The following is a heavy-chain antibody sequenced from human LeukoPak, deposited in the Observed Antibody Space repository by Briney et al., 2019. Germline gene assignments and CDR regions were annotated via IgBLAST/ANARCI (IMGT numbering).Heavy chain of an antibody. Sequence: GGSLRLSCAPSGFSFGSYAMSWVRQAPGKGLEWISTISGRGGSTYYADSVQGRFTISRDNSKDTLYLQMNSLRVEDTAAHYCAKDLVRLGETALVGSPYWGQGTLVTVSS. J-gene: IGHJ4*02. D-gene: IGHD5-18*01. V-gene: IGHV3-23*01. CDR3: AKDLVRLGETALVGSPY. CDR1: GFSFGSYA. CDR2: ISGRGGST.